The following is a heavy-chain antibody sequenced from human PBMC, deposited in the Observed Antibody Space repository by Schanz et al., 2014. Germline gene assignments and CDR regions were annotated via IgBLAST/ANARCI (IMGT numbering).Heavy chain of an antibody. CDR1: GITFSTYV. CDR2: ISAYNGNT. CDR3: ARGRHDYGDPQTFDY. D-gene: IGHD4-17*01. J-gene: IGHJ4*02. V-gene: IGHV1-18*01. Sequence: QVQLVQSGAEAKKPGASVKVSCKASGITFSTYVVVCVRQAPGQGLEWMGWISAYNGNTNYAQKLQDRVTMTRNTSISTAYMELRSLRSDDTAVYFCARGRHDYGDPQTFDYWGQGTLXTVSS.